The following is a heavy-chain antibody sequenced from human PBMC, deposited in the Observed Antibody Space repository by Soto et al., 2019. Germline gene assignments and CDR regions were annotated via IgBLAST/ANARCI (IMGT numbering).Heavy chain of an antibody. J-gene: IGHJ4*02. CDR2: FDPEDGET. D-gene: IGHD3-9*01. Sequence: ASVMVSCKVSGYTLTEFSMQWVRQAPGKGLEWMGGFDPEDGETIYAQKFQGRVTMTEDTSTDTAYMELSSLRSEDTAVYYCAAQTRLRYFDWLFHDYWGQGTLVTVYS. CDR3: AAQTRLRYFDWLFHDY. CDR1: GYTLTEFS. V-gene: IGHV1-24*01.